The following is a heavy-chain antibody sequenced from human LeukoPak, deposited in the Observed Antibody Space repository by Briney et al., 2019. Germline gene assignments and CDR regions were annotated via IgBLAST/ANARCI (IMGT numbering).Heavy chain of an antibody. D-gene: IGHD1-26*01. V-gene: IGHV3-33*06. CDR1: GFTFSSYG. J-gene: IGHJ4*02. CDR2: IWYDGSNK. Sequence: GRSLRLSCAASGFTFSSYGMHWARQAPGKGLEWVAVIWYDGSNKYYADSVKGRFTISRDNSKNTLYLQMNSLRAEDTAVYYCAKDAVGRHYFDYWGQGTLVTVSS. CDR3: AKDAVGRHYFDY.